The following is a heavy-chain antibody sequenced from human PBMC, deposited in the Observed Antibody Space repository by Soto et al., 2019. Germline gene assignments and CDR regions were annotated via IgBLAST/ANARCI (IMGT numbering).Heavy chain of an antibody. J-gene: IGHJ6*02. Sequence: ASVKVSCKASGYTFTSYYMHWVRQAPGQGLEWMGIINPSGGSTSYAQKFQGRVTMTRDTSTSTAYLEVSRLRPDDTAVYYCARVETINYALDVWGQGTTVTVSS. CDR3: ARVETINYALDV. D-gene: IGHD1-20*01. V-gene: IGHV1-46*01. CDR1: GYTFTSYY. CDR2: INPSGGST.